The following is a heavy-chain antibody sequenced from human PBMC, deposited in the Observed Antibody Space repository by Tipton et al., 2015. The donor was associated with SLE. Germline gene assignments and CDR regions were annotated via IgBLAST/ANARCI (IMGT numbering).Heavy chain of an antibody. V-gene: IGHV4-4*07. CDR1: GGSINSFY. D-gene: IGHD4-17*01. Sequence: TLSLTCTVSGGSINSFYWTWVRQPAGKGLEWIGHFHSSGILNYNPSLKSRVTMSGDTSKNQLSLKLNAVTAADTAVYYCARVWDYGDAFDIWGQGTMVTVSS. J-gene: IGHJ3*02. CDR2: FHSSGIL. CDR3: ARVWDYGDAFDI.